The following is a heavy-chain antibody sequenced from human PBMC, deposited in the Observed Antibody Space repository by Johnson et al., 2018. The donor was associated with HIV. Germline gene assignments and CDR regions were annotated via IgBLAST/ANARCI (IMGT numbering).Heavy chain of an antibody. J-gene: IGHJ3*02. CDR3: ARGRPSGSHDAFDI. CDR2: ISYDGSDK. CDR1: GFTFSSYG. D-gene: IGHD3-22*01. Sequence: QVQLVESGGGVVQPGRSLRLSCAASGFTFSSYGMNWVRQAPGKGLEWVAVISYDGSDKYYADSVKGRFTISRDNSKNTLYLQMGSLRAEDMAVYYCARGRPSGSHDAFDIWGQGTMVTVSS. V-gene: IGHV3-30*03.